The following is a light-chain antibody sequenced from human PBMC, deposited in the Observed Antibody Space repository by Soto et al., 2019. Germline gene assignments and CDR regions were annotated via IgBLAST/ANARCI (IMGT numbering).Light chain of an antibody. CDR3: KQLNSYPLT. CDR1: QVISSS. J-gene: IGKJ4*01. CDR2: AAS. V-gene: IGKV1-9*01. Sequence: IQFTQSPSSLSAYVASRVAITCGSSQVISSSLAWCQQKPGKAPKVLIYAASTLQSGVPSRFSGSGSGTDFTLTISSLQTEDFETYYCKQLNSYPLTFGGGTKVDIK.